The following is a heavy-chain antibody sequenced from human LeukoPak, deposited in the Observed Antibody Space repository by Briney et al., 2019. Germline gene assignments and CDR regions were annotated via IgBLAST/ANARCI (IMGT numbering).Heavy chain of an antibody. CDR2: IWYDGSNK. CDR3: AKVRSDITMIVDSFDY. CDR1: GFTFSSYG. V-gene: IGHV3-33*06. D-gene: IGHD3-22*01. Sequence: GGSLRLSCAASGFTFSSYGMHWVRQAPGKGLEGVAVIWYDGSNKYYADSVKGRFTISRDNSKNTLYLQMNSLRAEDTAVYYCAKVRSDITMIVDSFDYWGQGTLVTVSS. J-gene: IGHJ4*02.